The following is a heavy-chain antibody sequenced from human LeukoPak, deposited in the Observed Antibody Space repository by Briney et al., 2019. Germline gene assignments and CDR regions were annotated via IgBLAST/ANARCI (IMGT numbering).Heavy chain of an antibody. CDR2: INTKTGTP. J-gene: IGHJ3*02. V-gene: IGHV7-4-1*02. CDR1: GYTFNRNA. Sequence: ASVKVSCKASGYTFNRNAINWVRQAPGQGLEWMGWINTKTGTPTYAQGFTGRFVFSLDISVTTAYLQISDPKAEDTAVYYCARRSPSADAFDIWGQGTMVTV. CDR3: ARRSPSADAFDI.